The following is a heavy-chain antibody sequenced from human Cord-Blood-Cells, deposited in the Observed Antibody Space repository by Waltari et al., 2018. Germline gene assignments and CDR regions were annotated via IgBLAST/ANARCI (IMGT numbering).Heavy chain of an antibody. CDR1: GFTVSSNY. CDR2: IYSGGST. CDR3: ARLDSSSWSHFDY. Sequence: EVQLVESGGGLIQPGGSLRLPCAASGFTVSSNYMRWVRRAPGKGLEWLSVIYSGGSTYYADSVKGRFTISRDNSKNTLYLQMNSLIAEDTAVYYCARLDSSSWSHFDYWGQGTLVTVSS. J-gene: IGHJ4*02. V-gene: IGHV3-53*01. D-gene: IGHD6-13*01.